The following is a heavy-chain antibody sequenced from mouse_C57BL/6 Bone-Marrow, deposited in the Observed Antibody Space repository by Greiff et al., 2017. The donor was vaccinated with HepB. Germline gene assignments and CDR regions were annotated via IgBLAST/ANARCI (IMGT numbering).Heavy chain of an antibody. D-gene: IGHD2-9*01. CDR2: IRLKSDNYAT. Sequence: EVHLVESGGGLVQPGGSMKLSCVASGFTFSNYWMNWVRQSPEKGLEWVAQIRLKSDNYATHYAESVKGRFTISRDDSKSSVYLQMNNLRAEDTGIYYCTGAYYGYDSAMDYWGQGTSVTVSS. J-gene: IGHJ4*01. CDR3: TGAYYGYDSAMDY. V-gene: IGHV6-3*01. CDR1: GFTFSNYW.